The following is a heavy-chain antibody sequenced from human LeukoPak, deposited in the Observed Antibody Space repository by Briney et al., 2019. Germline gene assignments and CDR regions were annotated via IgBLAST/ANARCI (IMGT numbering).Heavy chain of an antibody. D-gene: IGHD6-19*01. CDR2: IYYSGST. CDR3: AKTVAGYWYFDL. V-gene: IGHV4-59*08. CDR1: GGSISHYF. Sequence: SETLSLTCTVSGGSISHYFWSWIRQPPGKALEWIGYIYYSGSTNYNPSLKSRVTISVDTSKKQFSLKLSSVTAADTAAYYCAKTVAGYWYFDLWGRGTLVTVSS. J-gene: IGHJ2*01.